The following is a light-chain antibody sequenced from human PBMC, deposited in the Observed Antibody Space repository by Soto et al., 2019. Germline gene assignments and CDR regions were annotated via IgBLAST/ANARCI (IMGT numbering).Light chain of an antibody. V-gene: IGKV3-11*01. CDR3: HQRTNWWT. Sequence: EIVLTQSPATLSLSPGERATLSCRASQSVSSYLAWYQQKPGQAPRLLIHDASNRATGIPARFSGSGSGTDFTLTISSLEPEDFAVYYCHQRTNWWTFGQGTKVEIK. J-gene: IGKJ1*01. CDR1: QSVSSY. CDR2: DAS.